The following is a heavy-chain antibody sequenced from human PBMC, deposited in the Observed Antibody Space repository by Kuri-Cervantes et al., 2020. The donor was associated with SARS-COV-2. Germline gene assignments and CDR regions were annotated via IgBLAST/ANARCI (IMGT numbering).Heavy chain of an antibody. Sequence: GESLKISCAASGFTFSSYAMTWVRQAPGKGLEWVSVISASGDFTYFADSVKGRFTISRDNSKNTLYLQMNSLRAEDTALYYCAKGLSSSWYVGFDYWGQGTPVTVSS. J-gene: IGHJ4*01. CDR1: GFTFSSYA. CDR2: ISASGDFT. D-gene: IGHD6-13*01. V-gene: IGHV3-23*01. CDR3: AKGLSSSWYVGFDY.